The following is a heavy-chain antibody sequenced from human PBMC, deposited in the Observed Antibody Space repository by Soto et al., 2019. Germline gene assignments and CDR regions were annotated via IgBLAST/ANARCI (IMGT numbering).Heavy chain of an antibody. Sequence: WLSXRLSGSASVFSFTTFTINWFRHAPGKGLECVSSINGRSNYIYYADSVKGRFTISRYNAKNSLYLQMNSLSAEDTAVYFCAREDGIVGANYDFEYCGQRPLV. CDR3: AREDGIVGANYDFEY. CDR2: INGRSNYI. CDR1: VFSFTTFT. D-gene: IGHD1-26*01. J-gene: IGHJ4*02. V-gene: IGHV3-21*01.